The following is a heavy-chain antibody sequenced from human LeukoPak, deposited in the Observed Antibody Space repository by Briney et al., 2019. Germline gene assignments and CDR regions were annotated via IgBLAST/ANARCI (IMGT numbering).Heavy chain of an antibody. Sequence: PSETLSLTCTVSGGFISSYFWSWIRQPAGKGLEWIGRIYASGSTNYNPSLKSRVTVLVDKSKNQFSLKLTSVTAADTAVYYCAREGLFTSYDTQPLDYWGQGILVTVSS. CDR2: IYASGST. CDR3: AREGLFTSYDTQPLDY. CDR1: GGFISSYF. J-gene: IGHJ4*02. V-gene: IGHV4-4*07. D-gene: IGHD3-22*01.